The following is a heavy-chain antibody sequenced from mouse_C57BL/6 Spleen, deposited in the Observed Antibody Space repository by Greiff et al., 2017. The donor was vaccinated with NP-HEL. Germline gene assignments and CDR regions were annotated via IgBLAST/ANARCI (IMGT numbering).Heavy chain of an antibody. CDR3: ARRGNYGVFDY. Sequence: VQLQQSGPELVKPGASVKISCKASGYAFTSSWMNWVKQRPGKGLEWIGRVYPGDGGTNYNGKFKGKATLTVDKSSSTAYMQLSSLTSEDAAVYYCARRGNYGVFDYWGQGTTLTVSS. V-gene: IGHV1-82*01. D-gene: IGHD2-1*01. CDR1: GYAFTSSW. J-gene: IGHJ2*01. CDR2: VYPGDGGT.